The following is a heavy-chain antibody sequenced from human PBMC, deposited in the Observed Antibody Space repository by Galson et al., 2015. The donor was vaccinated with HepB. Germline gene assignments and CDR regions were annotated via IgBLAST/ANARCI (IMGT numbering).Heavy chain of an antibody. J-gene: IGHJ4*02. CDR3: ARDPSGMCYVDY. D-gene: IGHD1-26*01. Sequence: SLRLSCAASGFTFSSYAMHWVRQAPGKGLEWVAVISYDGSNKYYADSVKGRFTISRDNSKNTLYLQMNSLRAEDTAVYYCARDPSGMCYVDYWGQGTLVTVSS. CDR2: ISYDGSNK. CDR1: GFTFSSYA. V-gene: IGHV3-30-3*01.